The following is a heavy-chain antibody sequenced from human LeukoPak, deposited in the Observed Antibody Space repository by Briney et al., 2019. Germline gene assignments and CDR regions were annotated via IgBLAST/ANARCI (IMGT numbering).Heavy chain of an antibody. Sequence: ASVSVSCKASGYTFTGYYMHWVRQAPGQGLEWMGIINPSGGSTSYAQKFQGRVTMTRDTSTSTVYMELSSLRPEDTAVYYCARVTIMVPTGTDWFDPWGQGTLVTVSS. CDR2: INPSGGST. V-gene: IGHV1-46*01. D-gene: IGHD4/OR15-4a*01. CDR1: GYTFTGYY. J-gene: IGHJ5*02. CDR3: ARVTIMVPTGTDWFDP.